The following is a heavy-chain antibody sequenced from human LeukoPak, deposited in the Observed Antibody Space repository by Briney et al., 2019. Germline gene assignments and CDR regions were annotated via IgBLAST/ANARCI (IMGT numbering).Heavy chain of an antibody. CDR1: GGSISSGSYY. J-gene: IGHJ6*03. Sequence: SQTLSLTCTVSGGSISSGSYYWSWIRQPAGKGLEWIGRIYTSGSTNYNPSLKSRVTISVDTSKNQFSLKLSSVTAADTAVYYCARVRPPGYSSSWSPRYYYMDVWGKGTTVTVSS. D-gene: IGHD6-13*01. CDR3: ARVRPPGYSSSWSPRYYYMDV. V-gene: IGHV4-61*02. CDR2: IYTSGST.